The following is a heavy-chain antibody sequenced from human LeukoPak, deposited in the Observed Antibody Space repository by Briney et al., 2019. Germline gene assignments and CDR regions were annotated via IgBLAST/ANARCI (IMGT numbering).Heavy chain of an antibody. J-gene: IGHJ6*03. V-gene: IGHV4-61*01. CDR2: IHYSGSA. D-gene: IGHD3-10*01. CDR3: ARRSSDGYYYYYMDV. Sequence: SETLSLTCSVSGGPVRSGSYYWSWIRQPPGKGLEWIGYIHYSGSANYNPSLKSRVTISVDTSKNQFSLKVSSVTAADTAVYYCARRSSDGYYYYYMDVWGKGTTVTVSS. CDR1: GGPVRSGSYY.